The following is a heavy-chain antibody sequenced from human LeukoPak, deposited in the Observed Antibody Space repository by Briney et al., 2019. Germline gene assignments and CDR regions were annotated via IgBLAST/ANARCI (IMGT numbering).Heavy chain of an antibody. CDR3: AREEVCCSGGSCYFNWFDP. D-gene: IGHD2-15*01. CDR1: GGTFSSYA. J-gene: IGHJ5*02. V-gene: IGHV1-69*04. Sequence: SVKVSCKASGGTFSSYAISWVRQAPGQGLEWMGRIIPILGIANYSQKFQGRVTITADKSTSTAYMELSSLRSEDTAVYYCAREEVCCSGGSCYFNWFDPWGQGTLVTVSS. CDR2: IIPILGIA.